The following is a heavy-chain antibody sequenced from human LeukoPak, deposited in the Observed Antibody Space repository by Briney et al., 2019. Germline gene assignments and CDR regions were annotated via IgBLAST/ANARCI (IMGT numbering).Heavy chain of an antibody. D-gene: IGHD3-22*01. CDR3: AKDRRRTYYYDSSGYSFSD. V-gene: IGHV3-30*18. J-gene: IGHJ4*02. CDR1: GFPFSSYG. Sequence: GGSLRLSCAASGFPFSSYGMHWVRQAPGKGLEWVAVISSDGSIDYYADSVRGRFTVSRDNSKNTLYLQMNSLRAEDTAVYYCAKDRRRTYYYDSSGYSFSDWGQGTLVTVSS. CDR2: ISSDGSID.